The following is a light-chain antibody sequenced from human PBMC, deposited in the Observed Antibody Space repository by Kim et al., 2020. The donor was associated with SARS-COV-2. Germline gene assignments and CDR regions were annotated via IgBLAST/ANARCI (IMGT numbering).Light chain of an antibody. Sequence: ASVGGRVTITCRASQNINSWLAWYQQKPGKAPKLVIYEASSLESGVPSRFSGSGSGAEFTLTISSLQPDDFATFYCQQYNSLPWTFGQGTKVEIK. CDR2: EAS. V-gene: IGKV1-5*01. CDR1: QNINSW. J-gene: IGKJ1*01. CDR3: QQYNSLPWT.